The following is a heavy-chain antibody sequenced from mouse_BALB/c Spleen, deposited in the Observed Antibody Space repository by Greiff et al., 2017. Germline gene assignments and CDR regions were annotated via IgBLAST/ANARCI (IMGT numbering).Heavy chain of an antibody. Sequence: EVKLMESGGDLVKPGGSLKLSCAASGFTFSSYGMSWVRQTPDKRLEWVATISSGGSYTYYPDSVKGRFTISRDNAKNTLYLQMSSLKSEDTAMYYCARGGGYYYYAMDYWGQGTSVTVSS. CDR3: ARGGGYYYYAMDY. D-gene: IGHD2-3*01. CDR2: ISSGGSYT. V-gene: IGHV5-6*01. J-gene: IGHJ4*01. CDR1: GFTFSSYG.